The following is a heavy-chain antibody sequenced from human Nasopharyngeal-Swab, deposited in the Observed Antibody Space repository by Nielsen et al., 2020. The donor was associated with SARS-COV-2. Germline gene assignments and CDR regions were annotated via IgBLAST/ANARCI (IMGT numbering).Heavy chain of an antibody. Sequence: GGSLRLSCAASGFTFSSFGMHWVRQATGKGLEWVAFIAHDASNEYYGDSVKGRFSISRDSSKNTLYLQMDSLRGEDTAVYYCARDAPAHYGAFYWGRGTLVPSPQ. V-gene: IGHV3-30*03. CDR2: IAHDASNE. CDR3: ARDAPAHYGAFY. J-gene: IGHJ4*02. D-gene: IGHD4-17*01. CDR1: GFTFSSFG.